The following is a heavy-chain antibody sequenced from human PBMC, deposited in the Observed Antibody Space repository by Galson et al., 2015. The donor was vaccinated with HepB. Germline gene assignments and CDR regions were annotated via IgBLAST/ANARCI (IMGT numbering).Heavy chain of an antibody. Sequence: SLRLSCAASGFTVSSNYMSWVRQAPGKGLEWVSVIYSGGSTYYADSVKGQFTISRDNSKNTLYLQMNSLRAEDTAVYYCARSYYGDYVPYWYFDLWGRGTLVTVSS. V-gene: IGHV3-53*01. J-gene: IGHJ2*01. CDR2: IYSGGST. CDR3: ARSYYGDYVPYWYFDL. CDR1: GFTVSSNY. D-gene: IGHD4-17*01.